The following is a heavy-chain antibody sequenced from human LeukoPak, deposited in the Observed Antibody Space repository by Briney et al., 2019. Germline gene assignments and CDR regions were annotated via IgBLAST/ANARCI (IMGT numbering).Heavy chain of an antibody. CDR1: GYRLTTYW. Sequence: GESLKISCKGSGYRLTTYWIGWVRQMPGKGLEWMGIIYPGDSDTRYSPSFQGQVTISADKSISTAYLQWRSLKASDSAMYYCARQAAAGIYWGQGTLVTVSS. CDR3: ARQAAAGIY. D-gene: IGHD2-2*01. J-gene: IGHJ4*02. V-gene: IGHV5-51*01. CDR2: IYPGDSDT.